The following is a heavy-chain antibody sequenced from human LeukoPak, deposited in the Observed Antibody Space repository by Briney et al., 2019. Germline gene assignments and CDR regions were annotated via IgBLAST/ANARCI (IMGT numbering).Heavy chain of an antibody. CDR2: FDPEDGET. V-gene: IGHV1-24*01. Sequence: ASVKVSCKVSGYTLTELSMHWVRQAPGKGLEWMGGFDPEDGETIYAQKLQGRVTMTEDTSTDTAYMELSSLRSEDTAVYYCARSATWHLFFGYWGQGTLVTVSS. CDR3: ARSATWHLFFGY. CDR1: GYTLTELS. D-gene: IGHD2-15*01. J-gene: IGHJ4*02.